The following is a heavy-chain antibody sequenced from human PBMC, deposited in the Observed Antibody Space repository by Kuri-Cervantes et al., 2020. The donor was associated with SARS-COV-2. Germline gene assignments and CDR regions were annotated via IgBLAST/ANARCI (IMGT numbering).Heavy chain of an antibody. CDR3: ARDPSGQLGNYYYYYYMDV. V-gene: IGHV3-74*01. CDR2: INSDGSVT. Sequence: GESLKISCAASGLTFSRSWMLWVRQAPGKGLVWVSRINSDGSVTSYPDSVEGRFTISRDNAKNTLSLQMNSLRAEDTAVYYCARDPSGQLGNYYYYYYMDVWGKGTTVTVSS. D-gene: IGHD6-13*01. CDR1: GLTFSRSW. J-gene: IGHJ6*03.